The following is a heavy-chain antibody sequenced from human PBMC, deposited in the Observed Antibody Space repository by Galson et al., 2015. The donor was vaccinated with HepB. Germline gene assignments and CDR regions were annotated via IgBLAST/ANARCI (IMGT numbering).Heavy chain of an antibody. Sequence: SLRLSCAASGFTFSSYAMHWVRQAPGKGLEWVAVVSYDGTNKYYADSVKGRFTISRDSSTNTLYLQMNSLRAEDTAVYYCARERDYGDYFRRVDYWGQGTLVTVSS. J-gene: IGHJ4*02. CDR3: ARERDYGDYFRRVDY. D-gene: IGHD4-17*01. CDR2: VSYDGTNK. CDR1: GFTFSSYA. V-gene: IGHV3-30*03.